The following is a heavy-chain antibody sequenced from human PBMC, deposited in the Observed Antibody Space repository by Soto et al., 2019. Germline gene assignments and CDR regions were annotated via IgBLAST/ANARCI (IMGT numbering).Heavy chain of an antibody. J-gene: IGHJ4*02. V-gene: IGHV3-7*01. Sequence: GGSLRLSCAASGFTFSTYWMTWVRQAPGKGLEWVANIKPDGSEKYYVDSVKGRFTISRDNAKRSLYLQMDSLRADDTAIYYCAIRYTDYWGQGALVTVSS. CDR3: AIRYTDY. CDR2: IKPDGSEK. CDR1: GFTFSTYW. D-gene: IGHD1-20*01.